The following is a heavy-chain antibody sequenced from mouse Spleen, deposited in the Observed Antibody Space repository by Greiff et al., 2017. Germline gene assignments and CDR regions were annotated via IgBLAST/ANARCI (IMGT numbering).Heavy chain of an antibody. Sequence: EVKLVESGGGLVKPGGSLKLSCAASGFTFSSYAMSWVRQSPEKRLEWVAEISSGGSYTYYPDTVTGRFTISRDNAKNTLYLEMSSLRSEDTAMYYCARDEVGLFAYWGQGTLVTVSA. CDR3: ARDEVGLFAY. CDR2: ISSGGSYT. D-gene: IGHD4-1*01. J-gene: IGHJ3*01. V-gene: IGHV5-9-4*01. CDR1: GFTFSSYA.